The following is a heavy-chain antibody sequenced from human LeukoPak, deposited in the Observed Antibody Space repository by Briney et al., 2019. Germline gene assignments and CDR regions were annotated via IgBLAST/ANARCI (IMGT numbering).Heavy chain of an antibody. CDR2: ISPYNGNA. Sequence: GASVKVSCKASGSTFTSFAFSWVRQAPGQGLEWMGWISPYNGNAKYAQNLQGRVTMTADTSTRTVYMELRSLRSDDTAVYYCAKFALRYCSGGSCHPFDYWGQGTLVTVSS. CDR1: GSTFTSFA. V-gene: IGHV1-18*01. J-gene: IGHJ4*02. D-gene: IGHD2-15*01. CDR3: AKFALRYCSGGSCHPFDY.